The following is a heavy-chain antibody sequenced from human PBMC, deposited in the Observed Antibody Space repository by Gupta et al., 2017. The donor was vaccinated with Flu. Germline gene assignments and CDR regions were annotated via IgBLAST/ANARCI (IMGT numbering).Heavy chain of an antibody. D-gene: IGHD2-15*01. CDR2: VDPEDGET. CDR1: GYTFTDYY. V-gene: IGHV1-69-2*01. J-gene: IGHJ6*02. Sequence: EVQLVQSGAEVKKPGATVKISCKVSGYTFTDYYMHWVQQAPGKGLEWMGLVDPEDGETIYAEKFQGRVTITADTSTDTAYMELSSLRSEDTAVYYCATAGHRTLNCSGGSCYWHYYYYGMDVWGQGTTVTVSS. CDR3: ATAGHRTLNCSGGSCYWHYYYYGMDV.